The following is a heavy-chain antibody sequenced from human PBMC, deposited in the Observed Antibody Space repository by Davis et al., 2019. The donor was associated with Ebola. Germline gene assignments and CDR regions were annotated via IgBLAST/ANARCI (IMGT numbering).Heavy chain of an antibody. J-gene: IGHJ6*03. CDR2: IYYSGST. D-gene: IGHD6-13*01. CDR1: GGSFSGYY. Sequence: PSETLSLTCAVYGGSFSGYYWSWIRQPPGKGLEWIGYIYYSGSTNYNPSLKSRVTISVDTSKNQFSLKLSSVTAADTAVYYCARDRSSWYGYYYYMDVWGKGTTVTVSS. V-gene: IGHV4-59*12. CDR3: ARDRSSWYGYYYYMDV.